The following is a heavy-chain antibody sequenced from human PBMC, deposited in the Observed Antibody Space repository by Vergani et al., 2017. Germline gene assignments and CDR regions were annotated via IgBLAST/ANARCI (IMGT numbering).Heavy chain of an antibody. CDR1: GFTFSDYY. CDR3: ARDLCSSTSCQPDPYGY. CDR2: ISSSGSTI. V-gene: IGHV3-11*01. J-gene: IGHJ4*02. D-gene: IGHD2-2*01. Sequence: QVQLVESGGGLVKPGGSLRLSCAASGFTFSDYYMSWIRQAPGKGLEWVSYISSSGSTIYYEDSVKGRFTISRDNAKNSLYLQMNSLRAEDTAVYYCARDLCSSTSCQPDPYGYWGQGTLVTVSS.